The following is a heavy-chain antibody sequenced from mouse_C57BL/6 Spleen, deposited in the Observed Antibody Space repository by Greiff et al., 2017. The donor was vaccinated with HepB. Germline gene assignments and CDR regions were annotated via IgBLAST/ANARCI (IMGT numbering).Heavy chain of an antibody. CDR1: GFSFNTYA. CDR3: VRHSRGGYFDV. V-gene: IGHV10-1*01. J-gene: IGHJ1*03. Sequence: EVKLMESGGGLVQPKGSLKLSCAASGFSFNTYAMNWVRQAPGKGLEWVARIRSKSNNYATYYADSVKDRFTISRDDSESMLYLQMNNLKTEDTAMYYCVRHSRGGYFDVWGTGTTVTVSS. CDR2: IRSKSNNYAT.